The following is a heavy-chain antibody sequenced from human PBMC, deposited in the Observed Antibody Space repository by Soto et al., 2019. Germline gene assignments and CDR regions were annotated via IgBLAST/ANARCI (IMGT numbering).Heavy chain of an antibody. CDR1: GGSISSSSYY. CDR3: ARHSPSIAARLRRWTTLDY. D-gene: IGHD6-6*01. Sequence: QLQLQESGPGLVKPSETLSLTCTVSGGSISSSSYYWGWIRQPPGKGLEWIGSIYYSGSTYYNPSLKSRVTISVDTSKNQFSLKLSSVTAADTAVYYCARHSPSIAARLRRWTTLDYWGQGTLVTVSS. CDR2: IYYSGST. J-gene: IGHJ4*02. V-gene: IGHV4-39*01.